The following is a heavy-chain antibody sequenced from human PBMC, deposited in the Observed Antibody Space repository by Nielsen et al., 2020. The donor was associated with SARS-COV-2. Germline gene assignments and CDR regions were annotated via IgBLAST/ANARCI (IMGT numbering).Heavy chain of an antibody. CDR3: AKGSGYDFDFDY. J-gene: IGHJ4*02. D-gene: IGHD5-12*01. Sequence: SLKISCAASGFTFDDYAMHWVRQAPGKGLEWVSGISWNSGSIGYADSVKGRFTISRDNAKNSLYLQMNGLRAEDTALYYCAKGSGYDFDFDYWGQGTLVTVSS. CDR1: GFTFDDYA. V-gene: IGHV3-9*01. CDR2: ISWNSGSI.